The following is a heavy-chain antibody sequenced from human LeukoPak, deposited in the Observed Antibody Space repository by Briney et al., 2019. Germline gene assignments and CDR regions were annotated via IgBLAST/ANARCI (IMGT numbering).Heavy chain of an antibody. V-gene: IGHV3-15*01. CDR2: IKSKTDGGTT. D-gene: IGHD4-17*01. Sequence: GGSLRLSCAASGFTFSNAWMSWVRQAPGKGLEWVGRIKSKTDGGTTDYAAPVKGRFTISRDDSKNTLYLQMNSLKTEDTAVYYCTTRDYGDYYLYAFDIWGLGTMVTVSS. CDR1: GFTFSNAW. CDR3: TTRDYGDYYLYAFDI. J-gene: IGHJ3*02.